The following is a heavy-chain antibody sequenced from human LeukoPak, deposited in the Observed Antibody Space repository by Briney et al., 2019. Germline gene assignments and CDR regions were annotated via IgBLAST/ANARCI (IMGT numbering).Heavy chain of an antibody. CDR1: GFTFSSYG. CDR2: ISYDGSNK. CDR3: AKGYFDY. V-gene: IGHV3-30*18. J-gene: IGHJ4*02. Sequence: GGSLRLSCAASGFTFSSYGMHWVRQAPGKGLEWVAVISYDGSNKYYADSVKGRFTISRDNSKNTLYLQMNSLRAEDTAVYYCAKGYFDYWGQGTLVTVSS.